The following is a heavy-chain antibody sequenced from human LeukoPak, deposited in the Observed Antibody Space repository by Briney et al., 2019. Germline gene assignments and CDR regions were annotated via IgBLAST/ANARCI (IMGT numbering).Heavy chain of an antibody. D-gene: IGHD3-3*01. Sequence: SETLSLTCTVSGGFISSYYWSWIRQPPGKGLEWIGYIYYSGSTNYNPSLKSRVTISVDTSENQFSLKLSSVTAADTAVYYCARGLELAPYYFDYWGQGTLVTVSS. CDR2: IYYSGST. CDR1: GGFISSYY. CDR3: ARGLELAPYYFDY. V-gene: IGHV4-59*01. J-gene: IGHJ4*02.